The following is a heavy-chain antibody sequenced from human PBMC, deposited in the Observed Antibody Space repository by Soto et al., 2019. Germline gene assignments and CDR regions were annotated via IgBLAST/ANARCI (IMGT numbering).Heavy chain of an antibody. V-gene: IGHV4-59*08. CDR3: ARHGGDVVMVRD. CDR2: ISTTGVT. Sequence: QVKLQESGRGLVKPSETLSLSCPVSGGSLGDVYWTWIRQPPGKEMEWIGYISTTGVTNYSPSLKSRVTMSTDTSKTQFSLNLSSVTAADTAIYFCARHGGDVVMVRDWGQGIQVTVSS. D-gene: IGHD2-21*01. CDR1: GGSLGDVY. J-gene: IGHJ4*02.